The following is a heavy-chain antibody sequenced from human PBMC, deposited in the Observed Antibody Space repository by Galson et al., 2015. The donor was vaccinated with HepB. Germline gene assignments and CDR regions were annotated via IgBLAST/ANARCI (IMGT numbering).Heavy chain of an antibody. Sequence: LRLSCAASGFTFSSYDMHWVRQATGKGPEWVSAIGTAGDPYYPGSVKGRFTISRENAKNSLYLQMNSLRAGDTAVYYCARGVSIVGAISYYYYGMDVWGQGTTVTVSS. CDR3: ARGVSIVGAISYYYYGMDV. CDR2: IGTAGDP. J-gene: IGHJ6*02. V-gene: IGHV3-13*05. CDR1: GFTFSSYD. D-gene: IGHD1-26*01.